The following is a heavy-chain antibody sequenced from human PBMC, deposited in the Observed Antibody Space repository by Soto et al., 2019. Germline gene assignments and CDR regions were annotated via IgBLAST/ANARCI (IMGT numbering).Heavy chain of an antibody. J-gene: IGHJ4*02. CDR1: GGSISSGDYY. D-gene: IGHD3-3*01. CDR3: AREFLEWLVIDY. V-gene: IGHV4-30-4*01. Sequence: SETLSLTCTVSGGSISSGDYYLSGIRQPPGKGLELIGYIYYSGSTYYNPSLKSRVTISVDTSKNQFSLKLSSVTAADTAVYYCAREFLEWLVIDYWGQGTLVTVSS. CDR2: IYYSGST.